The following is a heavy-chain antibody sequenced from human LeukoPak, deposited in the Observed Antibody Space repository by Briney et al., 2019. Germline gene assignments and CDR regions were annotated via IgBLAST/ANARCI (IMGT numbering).Heavy chain of an antibody. Sequence: SETLSLTCTVSGGSISSGSYYWRWLRQPAGRGVEWIGRIYTSGSTNYNPSLKSRVTISVDTSKNQFSLKLSSVTAADTAVYYCARLKKGFTFDYWGQGTLVTVSS. V-gene: IGHV4-61*02. CDR3: ARLKKGFTFDY. J-gene: IGHJ4*02. CDR1: GGSISSGSYY. CDR2: IYTSGST.